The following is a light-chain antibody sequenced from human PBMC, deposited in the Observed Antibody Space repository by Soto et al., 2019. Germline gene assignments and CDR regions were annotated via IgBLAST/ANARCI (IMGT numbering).Light chain of an antibody. J-gene: IGKJ4*01. V-gene: IGKV3-11*01. CDR2: DAV. Sequence: EIVLTQSPAILSLSPGERATLSCRASQTITISNLAWYQQKSGQAPRLLIYDAVNRATGIPARFSGSGSGTDFTLTISSLEPEDFAVYYCQQRNDWPLTFGGGIKVEIK. CDR3: QQRNDWPLT. CDR1: QTITISN.